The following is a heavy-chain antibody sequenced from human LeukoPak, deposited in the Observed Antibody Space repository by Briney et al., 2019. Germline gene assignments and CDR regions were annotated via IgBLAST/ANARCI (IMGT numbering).Heavy chain of an antibody. Sequence: GASVKVSCKASGYTFTSYGISWVRQAPGQGLEWMGWISAYNGNTNYAQKLQGRVTMTTDTSTSTDYMELRSLRSDDTAVYYCARRWELPNYYMDVWGKGTTVTVSS. CDR3: ARRWELPNYYMDV. J-gene: IGHJ6*03. D-gene: IGHD1-26*01. CDR1: GYTFTSYG. V-gene: IGHV1-18*01. CDR2: ISAYNGNT.